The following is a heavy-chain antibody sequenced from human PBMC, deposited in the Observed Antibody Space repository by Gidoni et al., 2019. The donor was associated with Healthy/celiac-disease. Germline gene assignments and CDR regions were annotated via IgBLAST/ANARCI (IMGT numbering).Heavy chain of an antibody. V-gene: IGHV1-69*01. J-gene: IGHJ6*02. Sequence: LEWMGGIIPIFGTANYAQKFQGRVTITADESTSTAYMELSSLRSEDTAVYYCARDLIQLEPDTYYYYYGMDVWGQGTTVTVSS. CDR3: ARDLIQLEPDTYYYYYGMDV. D-gene: IGHD1-1*01. CDR2: IIPIFGTA.